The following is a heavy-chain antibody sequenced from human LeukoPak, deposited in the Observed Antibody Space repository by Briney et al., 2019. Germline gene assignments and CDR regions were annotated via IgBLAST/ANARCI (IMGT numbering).Heavy chain of an antibody. CDR2: ISPTGSTT. J-gene: IGHJ4*02. CDR3: ARGPNSNWSGLDF. Sequence: GGSLRLSCTASGFSFSGHWMHWARQLPGKGLVWVSRISPTGSTTSYAASVKGRFTVSRDNAKNTLYLQVNNLRAEDTAVYYCARGPNSNWSGLDFWGQGTLLTVSS. D-gene: IGHD6-6*01. V-gene: IGHV3-74*01. CDR1: GFSFSGHW.